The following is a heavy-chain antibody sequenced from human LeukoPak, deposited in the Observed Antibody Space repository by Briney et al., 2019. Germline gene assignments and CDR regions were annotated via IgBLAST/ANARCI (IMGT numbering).Heavy chain of an antibody. V-gene: IGHV5-51*01. J-gene: IGHJ4*02. CDR1: GYSFTSYW. CDR2: IYPGDSDT. Sequence: GASLKISCKGSGYSFTSYWIGWVRPMPGKGLEWMGIIYPGDSDTRYSPSFQGQVTISADNSIRPASPQWSSLKASDTAMYYCARHHSSGGVDYWGQGTLVTVSS. CDR3: ARHHSSGGVDY. D-gene: IGHD6-19*01.